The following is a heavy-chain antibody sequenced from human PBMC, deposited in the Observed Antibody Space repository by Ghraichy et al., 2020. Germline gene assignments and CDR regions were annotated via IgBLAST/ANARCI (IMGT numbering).Heavy chain of an antibody. Sequence: ESLNISCTVSGGSVSSGSYYWSWIRQPPGKGLEWIGYIYYSGSTNYNPSLKSRVTISVDTSKNQFSLKLSSVTAADTAVYYCARDSAYGFDAFDIWGQGTMVTVSS. CDR3: ARDSAYGFDAFDI. D-gene: IGHD3-10*01. CDR2: IYYSGST. V-gene: IGHV4-61*01. CDR1: GGSVSSGSYY. J-gene: IGHJ3*02.